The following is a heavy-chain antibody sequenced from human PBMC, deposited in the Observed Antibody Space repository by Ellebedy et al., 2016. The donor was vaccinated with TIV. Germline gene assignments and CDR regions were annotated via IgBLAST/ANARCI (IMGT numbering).Heavy chain of an antibody. Sequence: GRFTISRDNAKNSLYLQMNSLRAEDTAVYYCARTHTAMLEYNYGMDVWGQGTTVTVSS. CDR3: ARTHTAMLEYNYGMDV. V-gene: IGHV3-11*06. D-gene: IGHD5-18*01. J-gene: IGHJ6*02.